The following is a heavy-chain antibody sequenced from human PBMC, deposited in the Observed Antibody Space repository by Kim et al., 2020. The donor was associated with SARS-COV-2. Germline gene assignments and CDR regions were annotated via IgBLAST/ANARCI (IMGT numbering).Heavy chain of an antibody. V-gene: IGHV4-4*02. CDR2: IYHSGST. CDR3: ARLPQLERPGDDAFDI. Sequence: SETLSLTCAVSGGSISSSNWWSWVRQPPGKGLEWIGEIYHSGSTNYNPSLKSRVTISVDKSKNQFSLKLSSVTAADTAVYYCARLPQLERPGDDAFDIWGQGTMVTVSS. D-gene: IGHD1-1*01. J-gene: IGHJ3*02. CDR1: GGSISSSNW.